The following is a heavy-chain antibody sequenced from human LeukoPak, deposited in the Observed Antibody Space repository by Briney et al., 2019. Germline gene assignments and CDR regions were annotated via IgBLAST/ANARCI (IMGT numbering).Heavy chain of an antibody. CDR1: GFTFSTYA. CDR3: ARYYYDSTTRAYYFDY. Sequence: PGGSLRLSCAASGFTFSTYAMSWVRQAPGKGLEWVSAISASGGSTNYADSVKGRLTISRDNSKNTLYLLMDSLRAEGTAVYYCARYYYDSTTRAYYFDYWGQGTLVTLSS. CDR2: ISASGGST. D-gene: IGHD3-22*01. V-gene: IGHV3-23*01. J-gene: IGHJ4*02.